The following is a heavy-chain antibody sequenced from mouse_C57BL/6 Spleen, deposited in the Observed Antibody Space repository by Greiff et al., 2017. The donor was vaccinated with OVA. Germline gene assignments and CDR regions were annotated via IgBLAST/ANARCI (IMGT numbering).Heavy chain of an antibody. J-gene: IGHJ2*01. CDR3: ARGYDYFDY. V-gene: IGHV1-82*01. CDR2: IYPGDGDT. D-gene: IGHD1-2*01. Sequence: VQLQQSGPELVKPGASVKISCKASGYAFSSSWMNWVKQRPGKGLEWIGRIYPGDGDTNYNGKFKGKATLTADKSSSTAYMQLSSLPSEDSAVYFCARGYDYFDYWGQGTTLTVSS. CDR1: GYAFSSSW.